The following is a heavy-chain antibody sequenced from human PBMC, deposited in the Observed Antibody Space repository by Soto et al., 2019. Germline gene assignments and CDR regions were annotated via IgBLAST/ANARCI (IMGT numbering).Heavy chain of an antibody. Sequence: ETLSLTCTVSGGSISSYYWSWIRQPPGKGLEWIGYIYYSGSTNYNPSLKSRVTISVDTSKNQFSLKLSSVTAADTAVYYCASQPRRDAFDIWGQGTMVTVSS. J-gene: IGHJ3*02. V-gene: IGHV4-59*01. CDR1: GGSISSYY. CDR2: IYYSGST. CDR3: ASQPRRDAFDI.